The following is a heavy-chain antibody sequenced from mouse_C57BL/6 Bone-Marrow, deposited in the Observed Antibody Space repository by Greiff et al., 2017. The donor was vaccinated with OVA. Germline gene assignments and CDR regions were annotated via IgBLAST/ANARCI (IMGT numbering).Heavy chain of an antibody. CDR3: ARAVDGYYGAMDY. J-gene: IGHJ4*01. D-gene: IGHD2-3*01. CDR1: GYTFTNYW. Sequence: VQLQESGAELVRPGTSVKMSCKASGYTFTNYWIGWAKQRPGHGLEWIGDIYPGGGYTNYNEKFKGKATLTADKSSSTAYMQFSSLTSEDSAIYYCARAVDGYYGAMDYWGQGTSVTVSS. CDR2: IYPGGGYT. V-gene: IGHV1-63*01.